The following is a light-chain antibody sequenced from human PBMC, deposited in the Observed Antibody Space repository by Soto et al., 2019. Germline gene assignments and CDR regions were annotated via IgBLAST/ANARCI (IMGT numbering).Light chain of an antibody. CDR2: GAS. V-gene: IGKV3-20*01. Sequence: EIVLTQSPGTLSLATGERATLSCRASQSVSSSCLAWYQQKPGQAPRLLIYGASSRATGIPDRFSGSGSGTDFTLTISRLEPEDFAVYYCQQYGSSPRNTFGGGTKVEIK. CDR1: QSVSSSC. J-gene: IGKJ4*01. CDR3: QQYGSSPRNT.